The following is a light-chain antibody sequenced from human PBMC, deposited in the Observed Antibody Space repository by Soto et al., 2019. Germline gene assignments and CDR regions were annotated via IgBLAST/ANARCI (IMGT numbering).Light chain of an antibody. V-gene: IGKV3-20*01. J-gene: IGKJ2*01. CDR1: HNISSTY. CDR3: QHYGSSMYT. Sequence: EVVLTQSPGTLSLSPGEGATLSCRASHNISSTYLAWYQQKPGQAPRLLIYGASSRATGIPDRFSGSGSGTDFTLTVSRLEPEDFAVFCCQHYGSSMYTFGQGTRLDIK. CDR2: GAS.